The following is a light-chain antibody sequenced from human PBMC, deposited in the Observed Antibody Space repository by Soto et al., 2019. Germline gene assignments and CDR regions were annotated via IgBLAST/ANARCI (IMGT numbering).Light chain of an antibody. Sequence: QSALTQPASVSGSPGQSITISCTGTSSDVGGYYYVSWYQHHPGKAPKLIIYQVTSRPSGVSNRFSASKSGNTASLTISALQAEDEDLYYCCSYSSSSTFYVFGTGTKLTVL. J-gene: IGLJ1*01. CDR1: SSDVGGYYY. CDR3: CSYSSSSTFYV. V-gene: IGLV2-14*01. CDR2: QVT.